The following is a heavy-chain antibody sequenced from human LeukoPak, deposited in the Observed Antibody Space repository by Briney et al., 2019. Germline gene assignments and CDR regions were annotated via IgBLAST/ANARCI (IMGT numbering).Heavy chain of an antibody. CDR3: ARDLGFYGMDV. J-gene: IGHJ6*02. D-gene: IGHD2-2*03. CDR1: GGSISSQY. CDR2: TYTSGGT. Sequence: SETLSLTCTVSGGSISSQYWTWIRQPAGKGLEWIGRTYTSGGTNFNPSLKSRVTMSVHTSKNQISLKLASVTAADTAVYYCARDLGFYGMDVWGQGTTVTVSS. V-gene: IGHV4-4*07.